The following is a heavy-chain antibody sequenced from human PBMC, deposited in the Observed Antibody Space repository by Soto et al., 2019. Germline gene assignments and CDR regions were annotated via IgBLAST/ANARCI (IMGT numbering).Heavy chain of an antibody. CDR2: ISSDGTYT. D-gene: IGHD1-1*01. CDR3: SRTSVDGMAGFGP. J-gene: IGHJ5*02. V-gene: IGHV3-74*01. Sequence: EGSLRLSCAASGFTLSTYWMHWVRQVPGKGLVWVSRISSDGTYTNYADSVKGRFTISRDSARNTLFLQMNSLTGEDAAVYYCSRTSVDGMAGFGPRGQGTSGTVSS. CDR1: GFTLSTYW.